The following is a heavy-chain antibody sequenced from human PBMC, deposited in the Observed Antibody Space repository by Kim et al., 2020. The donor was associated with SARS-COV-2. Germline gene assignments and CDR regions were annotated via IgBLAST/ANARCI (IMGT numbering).Heavy chain of an antibody. V-gene: IGHV1-69*13. CDR2: IIPIFGTA. J-gene: IGHJ2*01. Sequence: SVKVSCKASGGTFSSYAISWVRQAPGQGLEWMGGIIPIFGTANYAQKFQGRVTITADESTSTAYMELSSLRSEDTAVYYCARDGGWGWLQENYWYFDLWGRGTLVTVSS. D-gene: IGHD2-21*01. CDR1: GGTFSSYA. CDR3: ARDGGWGWLQENYWYFDL.